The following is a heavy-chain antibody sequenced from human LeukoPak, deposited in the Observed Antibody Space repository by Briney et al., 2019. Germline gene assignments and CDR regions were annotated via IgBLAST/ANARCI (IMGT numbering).Heavy chain of an antibody. Sequence: ASVKVSCKASGYTFTSYGISWVRQAPGQGLEWMGWISAYNGNTNYAQKLQGRVTMTTDTSTSTAYMELRSLRSEDTAVYYCARGGYCSSTSCYLIGYYYYYMDVWGKGTTVTISS. J-gene: IGHJ6*03. V-gene: IGHV1-18*01. CDR1: GYTFTSYG. CDR2: ISAYNGNT. D-gene: IGHD2-2*01. CDR3: ARGGYCSSTSCYLIGYYYYYMDV.